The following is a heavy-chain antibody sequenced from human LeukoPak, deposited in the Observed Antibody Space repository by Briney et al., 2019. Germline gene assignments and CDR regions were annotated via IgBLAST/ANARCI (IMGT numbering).Heavy chain of an antibody. J-gene: IGHJ3*02. Sequence: ASVKVSCKASGYTFTSYGISWVRQAPGQGLEWMGWISAYNGNTNYAQKLQGRVTMTTDTSTSTAYMELRSLRSDDTAVYYCASDSMYPYSSGWYKAFDIWGQGTMATVSS. V-gene: IGHV1-18*01. CDR2: ISAYNGNT. D-gene: IGHD6-19*01. CDR3: ASDSMYPYSSGWYKAFDI. CDR1: GYTFTSYG.